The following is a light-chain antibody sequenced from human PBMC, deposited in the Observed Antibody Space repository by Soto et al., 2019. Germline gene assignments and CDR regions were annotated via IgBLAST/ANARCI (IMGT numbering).Light chain of an antibody. CDR1: QSVSSN. V-gene: IGKV3-15*01. Sequence: EIVMTQSPATLSVSPGERATLSCRASQSVSSNLAWYQQKPGQAPRLLIYGASTRATGIPARFSGSGSGTEFTRTISSLQSEDVAVYYGQQYNNWPPCTFGQGTKVEIK. CDR2: GAS. CDR3: QQYNNWPPCT. J-gene: IGKJ1*01.